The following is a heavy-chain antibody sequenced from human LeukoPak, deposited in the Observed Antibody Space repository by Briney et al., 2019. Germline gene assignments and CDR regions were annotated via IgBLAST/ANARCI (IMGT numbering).Heavy chain of an antibody. J-gene: IGHJ5*02. CDR1: GFTFSSYS. CDR2: ISSSSSYI. CDR3: ARGPRREFYYDSSGYRNWFDP. V-gene: IGHV3-21*01. D-gene: IGHD3-22*01. Sequence: GGSLRLSCAASGFTFSSYSMNWVRQAPGKGLEWVSSISSSSSYIYYADSVKGRSTISRDNAKNSLYLQMNSLRAEDTAVYYCARGPRREFYYDSSGYRNWFDPWGQGTLVTVSS.